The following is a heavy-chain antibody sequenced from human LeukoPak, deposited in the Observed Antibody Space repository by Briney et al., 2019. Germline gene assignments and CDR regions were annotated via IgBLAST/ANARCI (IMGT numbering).Heavy chain of an antibody. J-gene: IGHJ4*02. CDR3: ARGRKIAARPYYFDY. Sequence: SQTLSLTCAISGDSVSSNSAAWNWIRQSPSRGLEWLGRTYCRSKWYNDYAGSVNSRITNNPDTSKNQFSLQLNSVTPEDTAVYYCARGRKIAARPYYFDYWGQGTLVTVSS. D-gene: IGHD6-6*01. CDR2: TYCRSKWYN. V-gene: IGHV6-1*01. CDR1: GDSVSSNSAA.